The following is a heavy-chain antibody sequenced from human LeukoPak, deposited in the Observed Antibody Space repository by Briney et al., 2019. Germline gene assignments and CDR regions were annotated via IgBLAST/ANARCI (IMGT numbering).Heavy chain of an antibody. CDR1: GGSISSSSYY. Sequence: PSETLSLTCTVSGGSISSSSYYWGWIRQPPGKGLEWIGSIYYSGSTYYNPSLKSRVTTSVDTSKNQFSLKLSSVTAADTAVYYCARVSSLWFGEYYFDYWGQGTLVTVSS. D-gene: IGHD3-10*01. J-gene: IGHJ4*02. CDR3: ARVSSLWFGEYYFDY. V-gene: IGHV4-39*07. CDR2: IYYSGST.